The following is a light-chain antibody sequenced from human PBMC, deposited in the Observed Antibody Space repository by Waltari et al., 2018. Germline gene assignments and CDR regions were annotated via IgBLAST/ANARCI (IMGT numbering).Light chain of an antibody. V-gene: IGKV4-1*01. J-gene: IGKJ4*01. CDR3: QQYYSTPQLT. Sequence: DIVMTQSPDSLAVSLGERATINCKSSQSVLYSSNNKNYLAWYQQKPGQPPKLLIYWASTLESGVPDRFSGSGSGTDFTLTSSSLQAEDVAVYYCQQYYSTPQLTFGGGTKVEIK. CDR1: QSVLYSSNNKNY. CDR2: WAS.